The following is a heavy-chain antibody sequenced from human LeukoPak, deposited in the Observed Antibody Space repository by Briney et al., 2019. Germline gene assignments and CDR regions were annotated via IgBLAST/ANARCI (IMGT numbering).Heavy chain of an antibody. CDR1: GFTFSSHG. D-gene: IGHD3-10*01. CDR2: ISYDGSNK. J-gene: IGHJ4*02. V-gene: IGHV3-30*18. Sequence: GGSLRLSCAASGFTFSSHGMHWVRQAPGKGLEWVAVISYDGSNKYYADSVKGRFTISRDHSKSTLYLQMNGLRAEDTAVYYCAKGWFGEPLDYWGQGTLVTVSS. CDR3: AKGWFGEPLDY.